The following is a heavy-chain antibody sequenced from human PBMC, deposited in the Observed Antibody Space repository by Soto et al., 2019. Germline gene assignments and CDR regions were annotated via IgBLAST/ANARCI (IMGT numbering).Heavy chain of an antibody. CDR1: GGTFGSYA. D-gene: IGHD2-2*01. V-gene: IGHV1-69*01. CDR3: ATALGCRSTSCTLDY. Sequence: QVQLVESGAEVKKPGSSVKVSCKASGGTFGSYAFSWVRQAPGQGLEWMGGIIPVSGAAHYAQKFQGRVTITEDESTSTPYMELSSLSSQDTAVYYCATALGCRSTSCTLDYWGQGTRVIVSS. J-gene: IGHJ4*02. CDR2: IIPVSGAA.